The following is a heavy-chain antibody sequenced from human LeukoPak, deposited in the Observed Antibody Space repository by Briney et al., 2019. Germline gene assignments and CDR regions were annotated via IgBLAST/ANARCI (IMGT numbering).Heavy chain of an antibody. Sequence: GGSLRLSCAASGFTFSSYWMHWVRQAPGKGLVWVSHINSGGSTSFADSVKGRFTISRDNAKNTLYLQMNSLRAEDTAVYYCARDRGYSFDYWGQGTLVTVSS. V-gene: IGHV3-74*01. CDR2: INSGGST. CDR3: ARDRGYSFDY. J-gene: IGHJ4*02. D-gene: IGHD1-1*01. CDR1: GFTFSSYW.